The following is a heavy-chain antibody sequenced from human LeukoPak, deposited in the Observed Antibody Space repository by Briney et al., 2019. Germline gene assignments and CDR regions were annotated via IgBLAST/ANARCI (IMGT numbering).Heavy chain of an antibody. V-gene: IGHV4-39*01. D-gene: IGHD5-12*01. J-gene: IGHJ4*02. Sequence: SETLSLTCTVSGGSINSSPYYWGWIRQPPGKGLVWIGNVYYSGTTYYNPSLKSRVTISVDTSKNQFSLELSSVTAADTAVYYCARRPVATITFDYWGQGTLVTVSS. CDR3: ARRPVATITFDY. CDR2: VYYSGTT. CDR1: GGSINSSPYY.